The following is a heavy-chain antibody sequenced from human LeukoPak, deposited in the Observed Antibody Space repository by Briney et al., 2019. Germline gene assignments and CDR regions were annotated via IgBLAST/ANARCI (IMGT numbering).Heavy chain of an antibody. D-gene: IGHD6-19*01. CDR3: AKVLPQYTSGWPGPDY. Sequence: SSETLSLTCTVSGGSISSYYWSWIRQPPGKGLEWIGYIYYSGSTNYNPSLKSRVTISVDTSKNQFSLKLSSVTAADTAVYYCAKVLPQYTSGWPGPDYWGQGTLVTVSS. V-gene: IGHV4-59*01. CDR2: IYYSGST. CDR1: GGSISSYY. J-gene: IGHJ4*02.